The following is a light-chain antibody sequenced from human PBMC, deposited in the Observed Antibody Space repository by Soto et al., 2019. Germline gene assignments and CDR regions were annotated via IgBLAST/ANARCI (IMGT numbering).Light chain of an antibody. Sequence: QSVLTQPRSVSGTPGHKVSISCSGSTSNLGGNTVNWYQQLPGTAPKLLIYTNNQRPSGVPDRFSGSKSGTSASLAISDLRSEDEEDFYCAAWDDSLNAVVFGGGTKVTVL. CDR1: TSNLGGNT. CDR2: TNN. CDR3: AAWDDSLNAVV. V-gene: IGLV1-44*01. J-gene: IGLJ2*01.